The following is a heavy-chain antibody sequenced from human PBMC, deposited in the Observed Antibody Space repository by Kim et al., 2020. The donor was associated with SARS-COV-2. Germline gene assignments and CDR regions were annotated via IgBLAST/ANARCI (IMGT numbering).Heavy chain of an antibody. V-gene: IGHV4-34*01. CDR2: INHSGST. CDR3: ARGRVVINTNYYYYYGMDV. Sequence: SETLSLTCAVYGGSFSGYYWSWIRQPPGKGLEWIGEINHSGSTNYNPSLKSRVTISVDTSKNQFSLKLSSVTAADTAVYYCARGRVVINTNYYYYYGMDVWGQGTTVTVSS. CDR1: GGSFSGYY. D-gene: IGHD3-22*01. J-gene: IGHJ6*02.